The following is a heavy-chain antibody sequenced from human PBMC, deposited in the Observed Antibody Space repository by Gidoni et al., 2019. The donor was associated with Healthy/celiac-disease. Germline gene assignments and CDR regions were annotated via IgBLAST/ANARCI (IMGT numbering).Heavy chain of an antibody. J-gene: IGHJ4*02. Sequence: EVQLVESGGGLVQPGGSLRLSCAASGFTFSSYWMHWVRQAPGKGLVWVSRINSDGSSTSYADSVKGRFSISRDNAKNTLYLQMNILRAEDTAVYYCARDLRDYDFWSGYYERGNFDYWGLGTLVTVSS. V-gene: IGHV3-74*01. CDR3: ARDLRDYDFWSGYYERGNFDY. CDR1: GFTFSSYW. D-gene: IGHD3-3*01. CDR2: INSDGSST.